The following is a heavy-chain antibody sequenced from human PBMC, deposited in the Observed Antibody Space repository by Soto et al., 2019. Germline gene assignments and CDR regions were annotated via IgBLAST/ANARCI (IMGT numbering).Heavy chain of an antibody. CDR2: IYYSGST. V-gene: IGHV4-59*08. CDR3: ARRYGGNLDY. CDR1: GGSISSYY. D-gene: IGHD1-26*01. Sequence: QVQLQESGPGLVKPSETLSLTCTVSGGSISSYYWSWIRQPPGKGLEWIGYIYYSGSTNYNPSLKSRVTISVDTSKNQFSLKLSSVTAADTAVYYCARRYGGNLDYLGQGTLVTVSS. J-gene: IGHJ4*02.